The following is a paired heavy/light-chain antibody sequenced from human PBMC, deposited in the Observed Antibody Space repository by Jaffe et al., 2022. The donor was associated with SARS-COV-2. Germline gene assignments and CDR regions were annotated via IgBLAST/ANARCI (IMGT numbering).Light chain of an antibody. CDR2: DVR. Sequence: QSALTQPASVSGSPGQSITISCSGTSSDVGGYRYVSWYQHHPGKAPKLLTYDVRNRPSGVSNRFSGSKSGNTASLTISGLQAEDEADYYCCSYTSSNTVVFGGGTKLTVL. CDR1: SSDVGGYRY. V-gene: IGLV2-14*03. J-gene: IGLJ2*01. CDR3: CSYTSSNTVV.
Heavy chain of an antibody. V-gene: IGHV3-53*02. CDR3: ARGYDGSGYAVDY. CDR2: IYADGRT. CDR1: GFTVSSNY. D-gene: IGHD3-22*01. J-gene: IGHJ4*02. Sequence: EVQLVETGGGLIQPGGSLRLSCVASGFTVSSNYMSWVRQAPGKGLEWVSVIYADGRTSYADSVKGRFTVSRDTSKNTVYLQMNSLRAEDTAVYYCARGYDGSGYAVDYWGQGTLVTVSS.